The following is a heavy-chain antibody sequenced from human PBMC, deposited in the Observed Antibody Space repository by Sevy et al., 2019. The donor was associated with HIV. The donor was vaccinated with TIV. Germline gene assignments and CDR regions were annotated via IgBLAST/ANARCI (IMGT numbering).Heavy chain of an antibody. Sequence: ASVKVSCKASGYTFISYAINWVRQAPGQGLEGRGWISAYNGNTHYAQMLQGRVTMTTDTSSSTAYMELRGLRSDDTAVYYCARSYGSGNYYGYWGQGTLVTVSS. CDR1: GYTFISYA. J-gene: IGHJ4*02. CDR3: ARSYGSGNYYGY. V-gene: IGHV1-18*01. D-gene: IGHD3-10*01. CDR2: ISAYNGNT.